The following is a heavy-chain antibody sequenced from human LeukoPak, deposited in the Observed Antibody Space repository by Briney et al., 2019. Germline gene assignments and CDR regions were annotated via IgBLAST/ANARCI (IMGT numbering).Heavy chain of an antibody. V-gene: IGHV1-69*05. CDR1: GCTFSNYA. J-gene: IGHJ6*03. CDR3: ARGPTDYYMDV. Sequence: SVKVSCKASGCTFSNYAISWVRQAPGQGLEWMGGIILIFGTANYAQKLQDRVTLSMEESTSTAHMELSSLRSEDTAVYYCARGPTDYYMDVWGKGTTVTVSS. CDR2: IILIFGTA.